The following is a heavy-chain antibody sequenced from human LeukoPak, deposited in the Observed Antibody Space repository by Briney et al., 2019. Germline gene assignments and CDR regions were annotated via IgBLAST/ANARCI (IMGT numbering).Heavy chain of an antibody. V-gene: IGHV4-34*01. Sequence: SETLSLTCAVYGGSFSGYYWSWVRQLPGKGLEWIGEINHSGSTNYNPSLKSRVTISVDTSKNQFSLKLSSVTAADTAVYYCARGGGELWGFFDYWGQGTLVTVSS. J-gene: IGHJ4*02. D-gene: IGHD5-18*01. CDR1: GGSFSGYY. CDR3: ARGGGELWGFFDY. CDR2: INHSGST.